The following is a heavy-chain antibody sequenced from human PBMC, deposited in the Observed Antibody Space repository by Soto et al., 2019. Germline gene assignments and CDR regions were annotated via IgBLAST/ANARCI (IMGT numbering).Heavy chain of an antibody. CDR1: GYTFTSYG. D-gene: IGHD1-26*01. J-gene: IGHJ4*02. V-gene: IGHV1-18*01. Sequence: ASVKVSCKASGYTFTSYGISWVRQAPGQGLEWMGWISAYNGNTNYAQKLQGRVTMTTDTSTSTAYMELRSRRSDDTDVYYSARAADGRFDYWGQGTLVTVYS. CDR2: ISAYNGNT. CDR3: ARAADGRFDY.